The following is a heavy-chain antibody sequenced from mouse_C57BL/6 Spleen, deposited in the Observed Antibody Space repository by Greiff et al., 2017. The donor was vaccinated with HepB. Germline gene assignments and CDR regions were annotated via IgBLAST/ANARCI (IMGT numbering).Heavy chain of an antibody. V-gene: IGHV1-42*01. CDR3: ARPLYDGYYSWFAD. Sequence: VQLQQSGPELVKPGASVKISCKASGYSFTGYYMNWVKQSPDKSLEWIGEINPSTGGTTYNQKFKAKATLTVDKSSSTAYMQLKSLTSEDSAVYYCARPLYDGYYSWFADWGQGTLVTVSA. CDR1: GYSFTGYY. J-gene: IGHJ3*01. CDR2: INPSTGGT. D-gene: IGHD2-3*01.